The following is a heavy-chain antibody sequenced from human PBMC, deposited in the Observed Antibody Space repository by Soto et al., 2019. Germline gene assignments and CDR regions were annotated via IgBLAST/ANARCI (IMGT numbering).Heavy chain of an antibody. Sequence: GASVKVSCKASGGTFTSYGIGWVRQAPGQGPELMGGIIPIFGTPNYAPKFRGRVTITADESTSTTYMEVTSLRSEDTAVYYCAVRSTYSHYYYGMDVWGQGTTVTVSS. J-gene: IGHJ6*02. V-gene: IGHV1-69*13. CDR3: AVRSTYSHYYYGMDV. CDR1: GGTFTSYG. CDR2: IIPIFGTP. D-gene: IGHD2-2*01.